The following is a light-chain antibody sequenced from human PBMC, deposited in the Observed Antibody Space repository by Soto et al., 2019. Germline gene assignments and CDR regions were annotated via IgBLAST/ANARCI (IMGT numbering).Light chain of an antibody. Sequence: QSFLTKPPSASGSPGQSVTISCTGTKNDIGVYDFVSWYQHHPGKAPRLIIYEVVQRPSGVPDRFSGSKSGNTASLTVSGLQAADEADYFCKSYAGSNTYVFGSGTKVTVL. CDR2: EVV. CDR3: KSYAGSNTYV. CDR1: KNDIGVYDF. V-gene: IGLV2-8*01. J-gene: IGLJ1*01.